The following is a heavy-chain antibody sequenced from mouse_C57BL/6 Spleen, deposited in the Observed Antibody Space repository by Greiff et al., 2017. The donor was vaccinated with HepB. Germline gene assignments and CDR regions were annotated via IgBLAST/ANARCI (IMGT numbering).Heavy chain of an antibody. CDR1: GYTFTSYT. D-gene: IGHD2-1*01. CDR2: INPSSGYT. CDR3: AGALYGNSPWFAY. Sequence: QVQLQQSGAELARPGASVKMSCKASGYTFTSYTMHWVKQRPGQGLEWIGYINPSSGYTKYNQKFKDKATLTADKSSSTAYMQLSSLTSEDSAVYYCAGALYGNSPWFAYWGQGTLVTVSA. J-gene: IGHJ3*01. V-gene: IGHV1-4*01.